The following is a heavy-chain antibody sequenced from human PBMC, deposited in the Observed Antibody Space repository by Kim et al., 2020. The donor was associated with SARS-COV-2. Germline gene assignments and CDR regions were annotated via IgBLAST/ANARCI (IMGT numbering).Heavy chain of an antibody. J-gene: IGHJ4*02. CDR3: ARGTARVFDY. D-gene: IGHD5-18*01. CDR1: GGSFSGYY. V-gene: IGHV4-34*01. CDR2: INHSGST. Sequence: SETLSLTCAVYGGSFSGYYWSWIRQPPGKGLEWIGEINHSGSTNYNPSLKSRVTISVDTSKNQFSLQLSSVTAADTAVYYCARGTARVFDYWGQGTLVTVSS.